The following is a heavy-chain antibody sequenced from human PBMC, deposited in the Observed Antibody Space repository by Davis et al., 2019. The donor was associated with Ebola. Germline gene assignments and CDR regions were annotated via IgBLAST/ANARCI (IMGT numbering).Heavy chain of an antibody. CDR1: GGSISRGGSY. D-gene: IGHD3-22*01. CDR2: IYYSGST. J-gene: IGHJ6*03. Sequence: PSETLSLTCTVSGGSISRGGSYWSWVRQVPGKGLEWIGYIYYSGSTYYKPSLKSRVTISLDTSKNQFSLNLSSVTAADTAGYYCARDLRYDSSGSDYYFYMDVWGKGTTVTVSS. CDR3: ARDLRYDSSGSDYYFYMDV. V-gene: IGHV4-31*03.